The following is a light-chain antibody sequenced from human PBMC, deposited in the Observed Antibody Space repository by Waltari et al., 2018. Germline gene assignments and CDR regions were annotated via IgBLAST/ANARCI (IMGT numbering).Light chain of an antibody. J-gene: IGLJ2*01. V-gene: IGLV3-21*02. Sequence: SYVLPQPPSVSVAPGQTARINCGGNNIGSNSVPWYQQKPGQAPVLVVYDDSDRPSGIPERFSGSNSGNTATLTISRVEAGDEADYYCQVWDTSSNLHVVFGGGAKLTVL. CDR1: NIGSNS. CDR3: QVWDTSSNLHVV. CDR2: DDS.